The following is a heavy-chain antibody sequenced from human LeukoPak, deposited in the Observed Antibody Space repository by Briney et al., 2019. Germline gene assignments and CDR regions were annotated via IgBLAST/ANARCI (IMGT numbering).Heavy chain of an antibody. CDR2: IYYSGNT. V-gene: IGHV4-59*13. CDR3: ARGGFSVDFDY. D-gene: IGHD3-3*02. Sequence: SETLSLTCTVSGDSISSYYWTWIQQPPGKGLEWIGYIYYSGNTNYNPSLKSRVTISVDTSKNQFSLKLSSVTAADTAVYYCARGGFSVDFDYWGQGTLVTVSS. CDR1: GDSISSYY. J-gene: IGHJ4*02.